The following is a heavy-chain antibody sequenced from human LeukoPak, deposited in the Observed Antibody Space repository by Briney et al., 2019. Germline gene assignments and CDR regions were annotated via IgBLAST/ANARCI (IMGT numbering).Heavy chain of an antibody. Sequence: ASVKVSCKASGYTFTSYGISWVRQAPGQGLEWMGWISAYIVYTNYAQKFQGRVTMTRDTSISTAYMELSRLRSDDTAVYYCARVGRGGSSSWYMGFDPWGQGTLVTVSS. CDR2: ISAYIVYT. D-gene: IGHD6-13*01. CDR1: GYTFTSYG. CDR3: ARVGRGGSSSWYMGFDP. J-gene: IGHJ5*02. V-gene: IGHV1-18*01.